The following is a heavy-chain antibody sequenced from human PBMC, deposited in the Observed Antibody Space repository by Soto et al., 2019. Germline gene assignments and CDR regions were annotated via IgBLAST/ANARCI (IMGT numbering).Heavy chain of an antibody. D-gene: IGHD3-3*01. J-gene: IGHJ4*02. CDR1: GGSLSSGGYY. Sequence: SETLSLTCTVSGGSLSSGGYYWSWIRQHPGKGLEWIGYIYYSGSTHYNPSLKSRVTISVDTSKNQFSLKLSSVTAADTAVYYCARSITIFGVVNSYFDYWGQGTLVTVSS. CDR3: ARSITIFGVVNSYFDY. V-gene: IGHV4-31*03. CDR2: IYYSGST.